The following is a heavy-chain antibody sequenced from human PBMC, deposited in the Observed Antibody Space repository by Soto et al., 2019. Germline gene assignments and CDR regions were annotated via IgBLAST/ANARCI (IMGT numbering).Heavy chain of an antibody. CDR3: ARSSGSYSWYFDY. Sequence: TSETLSLTCTVSGGSIGSGDYYWSWIRQPPGKGLEWIGYIYYSGSTYYNPSLKSRVIISVDTSKNQFSLKLSSVTAADTAVYYCARSSGSYSWYFDYWGQGTLVTVSS. D-gene: IGHD1-26*01. CDR2: IYYSGST. J-gene: IGHJ4*02. V-gene: IGHV4-30-4*01. CDR1: GGSIGSGDYY.